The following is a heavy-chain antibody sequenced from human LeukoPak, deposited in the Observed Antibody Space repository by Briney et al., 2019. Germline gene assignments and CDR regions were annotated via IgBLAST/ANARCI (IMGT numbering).Heavy chain of an antibody. CDR1: GGSISSSSYY. D-gene: IGHD6-6*01. Sequence: SETLSLTCTVSGGSISSSSYYWGWIRQPPGKGREWIGSIYYSGSTYYNPSLKSRVTISVDTSKNQFSLKLSSVTAADTAVYYCADIAARLGWFDPWGQGTLVTVSS. J-gene: IGHJ5*02. CDR2: IYYSGST. CDR3: ADIAARLGWFDP. V-gene: IGHV4-39*07.